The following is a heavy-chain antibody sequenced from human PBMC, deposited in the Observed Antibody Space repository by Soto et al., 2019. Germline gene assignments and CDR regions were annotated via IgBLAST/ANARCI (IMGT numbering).Heavy chain of an antibody. D-gene: IGHD7-27*01. Sequence: SETLSLTCTVSGGSISSSSYYWGWIRQPPGKGLEWIGSIYYSGSTYYNPSLKSRVTISVDTSKNQFSLKLSSVTAADTAVYYCARTTGDVDCWGQGTLVTVSS. J-gene: IGHJ4*02. CDR2: IYYSGST. CDR1: GGSISSSSYY. CDR3: ARTTGDVDC. V-gene: IGHV4-39*01.